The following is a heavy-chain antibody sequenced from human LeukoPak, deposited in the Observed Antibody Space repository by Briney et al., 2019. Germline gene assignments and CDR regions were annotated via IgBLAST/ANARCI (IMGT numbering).Heavy chain of an antibody. CDR2: IIPIFGTA. D-gene: IGHD3-10*01. CDR3: ARVFPFQGTMVRGVKPHWYFDL. CDR1: GGTFSSYA. Sequence: ASVKVSCKASGGTFSSYAISWVRQAPGQGLEWMGGIIPIFGTANYAQKFQGRVTITTDESTSTAYMELSSLRSEDTAVYYCARVFPFQGTMVRGVKPHWYFDLWGRGTLVTVSS. J-gene: IGHJ2*01. V-gene: IGHV1-69*05.